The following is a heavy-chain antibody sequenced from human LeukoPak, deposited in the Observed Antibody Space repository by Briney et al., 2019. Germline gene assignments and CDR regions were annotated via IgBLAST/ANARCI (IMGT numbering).Heavy chain of an antibody. Sequence: PSETLSLTCSVSGGSTSTSTSYWGWIRQPPGKGLEWIGSIHYSGSTYKNPSLKSRVTISMDTSKSQFSLKVTSLTAADSAVYYCARDLVTVTKGFDIWGQGTMVSVSS. CDR2: IHYSGST. CDR3: ARDLVTVTKGFDI. CDR1: GGSTSTSTSY. V-gene: IGHV4-39*07. J-gene: IGHJ3*02. D-gene: IGHD4-17*01.